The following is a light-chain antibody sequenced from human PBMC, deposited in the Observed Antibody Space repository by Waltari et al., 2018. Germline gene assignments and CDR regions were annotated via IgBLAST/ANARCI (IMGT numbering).Light chain of an antibody. CDR2: EAS. CDR3: QQRANWPPLT. V-gene: IGKV3-11*01. Sequence: EVVLTQSPATLALSPGERATLTCRASQSGYNFLAWYQQKPGQAPRLLIYEASQRATGIPARFSGSGSGTDFTLTIRNLQPDDVAVYYCQQRANWPPLTFGGGTKVEIK. J-gene: IGKJ4*01. CDR1: QSGYNF.